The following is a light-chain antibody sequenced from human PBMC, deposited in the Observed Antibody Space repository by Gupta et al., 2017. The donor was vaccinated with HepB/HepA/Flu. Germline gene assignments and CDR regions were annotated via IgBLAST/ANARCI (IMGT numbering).Light chain of an antibody. CDR2: GKN. J-gene: IGLJ2*01. CDR1: SLRSYY. CDR3: NSRDSSGNPV. Sequence: SSELTPDPAVSVALGQTVRITCQGDSLRSYYASWYQQKPGQAPVLVIYGKNNRPSGIPDRFSGSSSGNTASLTITGAQAEDEADYYCNSRDSSGNPVFGGGTKLTVL. V-gene: IGLV3-19*01.